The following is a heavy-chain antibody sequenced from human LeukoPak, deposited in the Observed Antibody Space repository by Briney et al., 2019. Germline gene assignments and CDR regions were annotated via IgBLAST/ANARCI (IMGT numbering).Heavy chain of an antibody. CDR3: AKQVGSAGSDAFDI. Sequence: PGRSLRLSCAASGFTFSSYGMHWVRQAPGKGLEWVAVIWYDGSNKYYADSVKGRFTISRDNSKNTLYLQMNSLRAEDTAVYYCAKQVGSAGSDAFDIWGQGTMVTVSS. J-gene: IGHJ3*02. CDR2: IWYDGSNK. V-gene: IGHV3-33*06. D-gene: IGHD6-13*01. CDR1: GFTFSSYG.